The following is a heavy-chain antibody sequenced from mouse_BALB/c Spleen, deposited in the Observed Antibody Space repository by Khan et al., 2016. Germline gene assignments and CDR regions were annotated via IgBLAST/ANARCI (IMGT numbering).Heavy chain of an antibody. V-gene: IGHV3-2*02. CDR2: ISSSGLT. Sequence: VQLKESGPGLVKPSQSLSLTCTVTGYSITSAYAWNWFRQFPGNKLEWIGYISSSGLTSFNPSLKSRISITRDTSKNQFFLQLNSVTTEDTATYDCARSGNYFDYWGQGTTLTVSS. J-gene: IGHJ2*01. CDR1: GYSITSAYA. D-gene: IGHD1-1*02. CDR3: ARSGNYFDY.